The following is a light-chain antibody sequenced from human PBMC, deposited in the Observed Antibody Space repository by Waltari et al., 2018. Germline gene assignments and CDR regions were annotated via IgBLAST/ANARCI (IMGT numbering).Light chain of an antibody. CDR1: QSVGRS. Sequence: ETVLTQSPGTLSLSPGEGATLSCRASQSVGRSLVRYQQKPGRAPRLLIYGASIRATGIPDRFTGSGSGTDFSLTISRLEPEDFAVYYCQMYVRLPVTFGQGTKVEI. CDR3: QMYVRLPVT. V-gene: IGKV3-20*01. CDR2: GAS. J-gene: IGKJ1*01.